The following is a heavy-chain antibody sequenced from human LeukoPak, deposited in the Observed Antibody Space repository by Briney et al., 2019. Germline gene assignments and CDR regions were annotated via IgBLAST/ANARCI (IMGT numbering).Heavy chain of an antibody. V-gene: IGHV3-30*18. D-gene: IGHD1-7*01. CDR2: ISYDGSNK. Sequence: PGGSLRLSCAASGLTFSGYGMHWVRQAPGKGLEWVAVISYDGSNKYYADSVKGRFTISRDNSKNTLYLQMNSLRAEDTAVYYCAKEGPSRDRDWNYVRVLTLDYWGQGTLVTVSS. CDR3: AKEGPSRDRDWNYVRVLTLDY. J-gene: IGHJ4*02. CDR1: GLTFSGYG.